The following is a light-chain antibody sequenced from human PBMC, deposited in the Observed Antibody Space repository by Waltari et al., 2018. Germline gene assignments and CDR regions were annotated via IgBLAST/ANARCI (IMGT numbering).Light chain of an antibody. CDR1: QSVNTY. CDR2: DAS. Sequence: EIVLTQSPATLSLSPWERATLSCRASQSVNTYLAWYQQKPGQAPRLLIYDASNRATGIPARFSGSGSGTDFTLTISSLEPEDFAIYYCQQRSQWPPVTFGPGTKVNIK. CDR3: QQRSQWPPVT. V-gene: IGKV3-11*01. J-gene: IGKJ3*01.